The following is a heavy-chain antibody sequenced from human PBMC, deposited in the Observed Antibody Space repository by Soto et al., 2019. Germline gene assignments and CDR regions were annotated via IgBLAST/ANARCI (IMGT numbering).Heavy chain of an antibody. V-gene: IGHV1-18*01. D-gene: IGHD3-16*01. CDR1: DYTFIRYG. J-gene: IGHJ6*02. CDR2: MSPYNDYT. Sequence: QVQLAQSANEVKKPGASVRVSCKAADYTFIRYGIAWVRQAPGQGLEWMGWMSPYNDYTVYAQKFQGRVSLTAHTSTRTVYMNLWGLKSDDTAVYYCARGGYYDNSWGKLRHYGLDVWGQGTSVSVSS. CDR3: ARGGYYDNSWGKLRHYGLDV.